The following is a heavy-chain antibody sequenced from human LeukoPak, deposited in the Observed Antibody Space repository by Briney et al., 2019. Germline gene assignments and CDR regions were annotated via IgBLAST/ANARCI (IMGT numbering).Heavy chain of an antibody. CDR3: ARDKSPYYYDSSGQNWFDP. CDR2: IYHSGST. Sequence: SETLSFTCAVSGYSISSGYYWGWIRQPPGKGLEWIGSIYHSGSTYYNPSLKSRVTISVDTSKNQFSLKLSSVTAADTAVYYCARDKSPYYYDSSGQNWFDPWGQGTLVTVSS. CDR1: GYSISSGYY. J-gene: IGHJ5*02. V-gene: IGHV4-38-2*02. D-gene: IGHD3-22*01.